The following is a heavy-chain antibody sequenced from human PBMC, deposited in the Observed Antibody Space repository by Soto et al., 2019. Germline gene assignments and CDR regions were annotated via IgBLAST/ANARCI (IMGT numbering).Heavy chain of an antibody. CDR2: IYHSGST. Sequence: TSETLSLTCAVSGGSISSGGYSWSWIRQPPGKGLEWIGYIYHSGSTYYNPSLKSRVTISVDRSKNQFSLKLSSVTAADTAVYYCARVIAAAGYFDYWGQGTLVTVSS. CDR3: ARVIAAAGYFDY. J-gene: IGHJ4*02. CDR1: GGSISSGGYS. V-gene: IGHV4-30-2*01. D-gene: IGHD6-13*01.